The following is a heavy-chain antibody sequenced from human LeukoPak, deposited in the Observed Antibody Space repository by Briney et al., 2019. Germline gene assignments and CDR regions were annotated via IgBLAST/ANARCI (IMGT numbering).Heavy chain of an antibody. CDR2: ISYDGSNK. J-gene: IGHJ4*02. D-gene: IGHD6-13*01. Sequence: GGSLRLSCAASGFTFSYYAIHWVRQAPGKGLEWVALISYDGSNKYYADSVKGRFTISRDNAKNSLYLQMNSLRAEDTAVYYCADSSSSLNYWGQGTLVTVSS. V-gene: IGHV3-30-3*01. CDR1: GFTFSYYA. CDR3: ADSSSSLNY.